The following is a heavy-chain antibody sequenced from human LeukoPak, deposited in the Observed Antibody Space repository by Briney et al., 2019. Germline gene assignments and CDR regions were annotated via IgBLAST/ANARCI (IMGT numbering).Heavy chain of an antibody. Sequence: SETLSLTCTVSGVIISSGGYYWSWIRQHPGKGLESFGYSYYSGSTYYNPSLKSRVTISVDTSKNQFSLKLSSVTAADTAVYYCARGLSAAAGTRAPFDPWGQGTLVTVSS. CDR3: ARGLSAAAGTRAPFDP. D-gene: IGHD6-13*01. CDR1: GVIISSGGYY. V-gene: IGHV4-31*03. CDR2: SYYSGST. J-gene: IGHJ5*02.